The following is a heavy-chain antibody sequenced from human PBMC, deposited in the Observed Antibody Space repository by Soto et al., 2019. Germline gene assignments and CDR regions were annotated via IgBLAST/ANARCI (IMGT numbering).Heavy chain of an antibody. D-gene: IGHD3-10*01. J-gene: IGHJ5*02. Sequence: PSGTLSLTGAVSGGSIIRGGFYWSWVRQHPGKGLEWIGFIYYSGGTSFNPSLKSRVTISLDTSNNHFSLKLNSVTAADTAVYYCARIPRLYFDSGNLGFDPWGQGILVTVSS. CDR3: ARIPRLYFDSGNLGFDP. CDR1: GGSIIRGGFY. V-gene: IGHV4-31*11. CDR2: IYYSGGT.